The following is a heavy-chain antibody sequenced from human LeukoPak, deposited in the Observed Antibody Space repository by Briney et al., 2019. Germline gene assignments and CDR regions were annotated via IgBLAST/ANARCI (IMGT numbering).Heavy chain of an antibody. CDR3: ARRREGLFDY. CDR2: IDPSHSYT. CDR1: GCSFTNFW. V-gene: IGHV5-10-1*01. J-gene: IGHJ4*02. D-gene: IGHD1-26*01. Sequence: GGAPRIFCKGSGCSFTNFWISWGRQMPGKGGEGMGKIDPSHSYTNSTPSFQRHVTISTDKSISTAPLQWSTLKASDTAIYYCARRREGLFDYWGQGTLVTVSS.